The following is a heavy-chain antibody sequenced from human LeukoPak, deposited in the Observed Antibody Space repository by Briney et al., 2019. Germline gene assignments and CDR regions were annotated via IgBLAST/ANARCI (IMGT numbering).Heavy chain of an antibody. V-gene: IGHV3-7*03. CDR1: GFSFSNHW. D-gene: IGHD3-16*01. Sequence: GGSLRLSCAASGFSFSNHWMTWVRQAPGKGLEWVANIKPDGSQQYYVDSMKGRFTISRDDAKNSLYLQMNSLRTEDTAVYYCARHGPSYYFDYWGQGTLVTVSS. CDR3: ARHGPSYYFDY. CDR2: IKPDGSQQ. J-gene: IGHJ4*02.